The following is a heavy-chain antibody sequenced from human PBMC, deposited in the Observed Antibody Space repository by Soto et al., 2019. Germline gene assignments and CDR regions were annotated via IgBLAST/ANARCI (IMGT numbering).Heavy chain of an antibody. CDR1: GFTFSSYA. Sequence: EVQLLESGGDLIQPGGSLRLSCAASGFTFSSYAMSWVRQAPGKGLGWVSAISSSGGSTFYADSVKGRFTISRDNSRNTLCLQMNSLTAEDTAIYYCAKYQPMTQPRPYFDYWGQGTLVTVSS. D-gene: IGHD3-22*01. V-gene: IGHV3-23*01. CDR3: AKYQPMTQPRPYFDY. CDR2: ISSSGGST. J-gene: IGHJ4*02.